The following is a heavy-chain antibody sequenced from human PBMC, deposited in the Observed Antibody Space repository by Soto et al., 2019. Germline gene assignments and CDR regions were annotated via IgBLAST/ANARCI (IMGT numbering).Heavy chain of an antibody. Sequence: EVQLLESGGGLVQPGGSLRLSCAASGFTFSSYAMSWVRQAPGKGLEWVSAISGSGGSTYYADSVKGRFTISRDNSKNTLYLQMNSLRAEDTAVYYCAKASGYTYGSGSYLDYWGQGTLVTVSS. CDR3: AKASGYTYGSGSYLDY. D-gene: IGHD3-10*01. J-gene: IGHJ4*02. V-gene: IGHV3-23*01. CDR2: ISGSGGST. CDR1: GFTFSSYA.